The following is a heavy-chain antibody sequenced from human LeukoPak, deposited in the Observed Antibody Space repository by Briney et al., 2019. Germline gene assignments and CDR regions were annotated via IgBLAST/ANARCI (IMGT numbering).Heavy chain of an antibody. D-gene: IGHD3-22*01. CDR3: ARGLRDSSGYYKDY. CDR2: MNPNSGNT. V-gene: IGHV1-8*01. Sequence: ASVKVSCKASGYTFTRYDINWVRQATGQGLERMGWMNPNSGNTGYAQTFQGRDTMTSNTSISTAYMELSSLRSEDTAVYYCARGLRDSSGYYKDYWGQGTLVTVSS. CDR1: GYTFTRYD. J-gene: IGHJ4*02.